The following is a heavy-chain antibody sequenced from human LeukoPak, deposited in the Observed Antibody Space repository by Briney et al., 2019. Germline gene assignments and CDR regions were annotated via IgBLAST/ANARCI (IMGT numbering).Heavy chain of an antibody. CDR3: ARDRSGSSSYYSAFDF. Sequence: SDTLSLTCTVSGGSISSHYWSWIRQPAGEGLEWIGRIYTSGSPNYNPSLKSRVTMSIDTSKNQFFLNLTSVTAADTAVYYCARDRSGSSSYYSAFDFWGRGTMVTVSS. CDR1: GGSISSHY. D-gene: IGHD3-22*01. V-gene: IGHV4-4*07. J-gene: IGHJ3*01. CDR2: IYTSGSP.